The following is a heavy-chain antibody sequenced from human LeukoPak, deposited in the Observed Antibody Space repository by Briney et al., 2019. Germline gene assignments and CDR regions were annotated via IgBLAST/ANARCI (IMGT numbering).Heavy chain of an antibody. CDR1: GCSISSYY. J-gene: IGHJ4*02. CDR2: IYYSGST. Sequence: SETLSLTCTASGCSISSYYWSWIRQPPGKGLEWIGYIYYSGSTNYNPSLKSRVTISVDTSKNQFSLKLSSVTAADTAVYYCARGAVAAPNFDYWGQGTLVTVSS. V-gene: IGHV4-59*01. D-gene: IGHD6-19*01. CDR3: ARGAVAAPNFDY.